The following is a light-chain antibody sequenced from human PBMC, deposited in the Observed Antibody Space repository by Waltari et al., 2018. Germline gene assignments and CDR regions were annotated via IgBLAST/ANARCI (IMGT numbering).Light chain of an antibody. CDR3: QSADDSGNHVL. V-gene: IGLV3-25*03. Sequence: SPGLTQPPSVSVSPGPTASITCSGSELTDKYIYLFQQKSGQAPVVVIRRNTGRPSGIPERFSASDSGTTGTLVISGVEAEDEADYYCQSADDSGNHVLFGGGTRLTVL. CDR1: ELTDKY. CDR2: RNT. J-gene: IGLJ2*01.